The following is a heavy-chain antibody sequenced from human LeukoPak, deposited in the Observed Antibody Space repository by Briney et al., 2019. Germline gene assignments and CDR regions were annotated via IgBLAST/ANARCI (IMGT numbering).Heavy chain of an antibody. CDR3: AGLVRGYYYMDV. Sequence: ASVKVSCKASGYTFTSYDINWVRQATGQGLEWVGWMNPNSGNTGYAQKFQGRVTMTRNTSISTAYMELSSLRSEDTAVYYCAGLVRGYYYMDVWGKGTTVTVSS. CDR2: MNPNSGNT. J-gene: IGHJ6*03. CDR1: GYTFTSYD. V-gene: IGHV1-8*01. D-gene: IGHD3-10*01.